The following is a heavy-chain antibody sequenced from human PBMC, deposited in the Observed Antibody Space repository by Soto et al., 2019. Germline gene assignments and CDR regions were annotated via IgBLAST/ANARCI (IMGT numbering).Heavy chain of an antibody. CDR3: AHSTYYYDSSGWGDWFDP. CDR1: GFSLSTSGVG. V-gene: IGHV2-5*02. D-gene: IGHD3-22*01. Sequence: QITLKESGPTLVKPTQTLTLTCTFSGFSLSTSGVGVGWIRQPPGKALEWLALIYWDDDKRYSPSLKSRLTITKATSKNQVVLTMTNMDPVDTATYYCAHSTYYYDSSGWGDWFDPWGQGTLVTVSS. J-gene: IGHJ5*02. CDR2: IYWDDDK.